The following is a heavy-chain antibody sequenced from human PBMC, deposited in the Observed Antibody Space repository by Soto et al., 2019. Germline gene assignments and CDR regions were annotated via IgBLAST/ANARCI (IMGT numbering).Heavy chain of an antibody. CDR2: ISGSGGST. J-gene: IGHJ6*02. CDR1: GFTFSSYA. Sequence: EVQLLESGGGLVQPGGSLRLSCAASGFTFSSYAMSWVRQAPGKGLEWVSAISGSGGSTYYADSVKGRFTISRDNSKNTLYLQMNSLRAEDTAVYYCAKALGLRMVYAIAVMDVWGQGTTVTVSS. D-gene: IGHD2-8*01. CDR3: AKALGLRMVYAIAVMDV. V-gene: IGHV3-23*01.